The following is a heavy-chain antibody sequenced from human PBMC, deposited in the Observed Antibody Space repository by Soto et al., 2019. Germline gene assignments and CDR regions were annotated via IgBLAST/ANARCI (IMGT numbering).Heavy chain of an antibody. CDR2: IYSSGST. V-gene: IGHV4-4*08. J-gene: IGHJ4*02. CDR1: DGTIINLY. Sequence: SETMRHSRSVSDGTIINLYWSCIRQSPEKGLEWIGYIYSSGSTNYNPSLNSRVTISVDTSKNQFSLKLSSLSAADTAVYYCARDTREPGWFDYWGQGTLVTVSS. D-gene: IGHD2-15*01. CDR3: ARDTREPGWFDY.